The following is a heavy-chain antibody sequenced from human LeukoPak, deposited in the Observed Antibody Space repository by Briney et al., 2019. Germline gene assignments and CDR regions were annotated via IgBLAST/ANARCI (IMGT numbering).Heavy chain of an antibody. Sequence: GGSLRLSCGVSGFTFSFYGMHWVRQAPGKGLEWVAVISYDGSSKNYADSVKGRFIISRDNSKNTLYLQMLSLRPEDTAVYYCAGHFGAWHYFDYWGQGTLVTVSS. J-gene: IGHJ4*02. V-gene: IGHV3-30*03. CDR3: AGHFGAWHYFDY. CDR1: GFTFSFYG. CDR2: ISYDGSSK. D-gene: IGHD3-3*01.